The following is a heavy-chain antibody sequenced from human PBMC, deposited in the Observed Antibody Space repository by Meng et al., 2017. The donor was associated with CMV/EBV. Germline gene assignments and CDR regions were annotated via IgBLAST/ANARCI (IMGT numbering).Heavy chain of an antibody. V-gene: IGHV3-23*01. CDR1: GFSVSSYA. D-gene: IGHD2-15*01. CDR3: AKGFCSGGNCYNFFDY. J-gene: IGHJ4*02. Sequence: SGFSVSSYAMNWVRQAPGKGLEWVSLIVGSGATTYYADSVKGRFTISRDNSKNTLYLQLNGLRAEDSAMYYCAKGFCSGGNCYNFFDYWGQGTLVTVSS. CDR2: IVGSGATT.